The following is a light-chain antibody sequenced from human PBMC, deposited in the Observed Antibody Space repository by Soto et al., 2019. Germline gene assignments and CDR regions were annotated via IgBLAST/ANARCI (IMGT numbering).Light chain of an antibody. CDR1: QSVSSSF. J-gene: IGKJ5*01. V-gene: IGKV3-20*01. Sequence: EIGMTHYPATLSVSPGERAILSCRASQSVSSSFLAWYQQKVGQAPRLLIYGASSRATGIPDRFSGSGSGTDFTLSISRLEPEDFAVYYCQQYGSSPRTFGQGRRLAV. CDR2: GAS. CDR3: QQYGSSPRT.